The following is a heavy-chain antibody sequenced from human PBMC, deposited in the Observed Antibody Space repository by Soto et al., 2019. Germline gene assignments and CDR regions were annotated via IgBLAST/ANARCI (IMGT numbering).Heavy chain of an antibody. J-gene: IGHJ4*02. Sequence: QVQLQESGPGLVRPSGTLSLTCAVSGDSINSNYCWTWVRQPPGKGLEWIAEIYYSGGTSYNPSPKXRVXIXTDNSKNQFSLNLTSVTAADTAMYYCARDTGWGLGYWGQGPLVTVSS. CDR1: GDSINSNYC. D-gene: IGHD6-19*01. V-gene: IGHV4-4*02. CDR3: ARDTGWGLGY. CDR2: IYYSGGT.